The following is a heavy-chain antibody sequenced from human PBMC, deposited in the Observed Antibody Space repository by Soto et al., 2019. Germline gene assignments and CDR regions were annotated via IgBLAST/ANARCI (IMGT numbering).Heavy chain of an antibody. CDR3: ERQASDSGWFFLDP. J-gene: IGHJ5*02. Sequence: SETLALTCSLSGGAIGGYYWSWIRQPPGKALAWIGYVSYSGRTDYHPYLKSRVSISIDTSKNRFSLKMIAVTSSDTAVYYCERQASDSGWFFLDPRGQGALVT. CDR2: VSYSGRT. V-gene: IGHV4-59*08. D-gene: IGHD6-19*01. CDR1: GGAIGGYY.